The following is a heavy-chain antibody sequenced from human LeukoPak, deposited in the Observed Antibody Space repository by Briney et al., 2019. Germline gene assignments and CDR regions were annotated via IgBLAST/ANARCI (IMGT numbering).Heavy chain of an antibody. CDR2: IYTSGST. V-gene: IGHV4-4*07. D-gene: IGHD6-13*01. Sequence: PSETLSLTCTVSGGSISSYYWSWIRQPAGKGLEWIGRIYTSGSTNYNPSLKSRVTMSVDTSKNQFSLKVSSVTAADTGVYYCASSSWAWVDYWGQGTLVTVSS. CDR3: ASSSWAWVDY. J-gene: IGHJ4*02. CDR1: GGSISSYY.